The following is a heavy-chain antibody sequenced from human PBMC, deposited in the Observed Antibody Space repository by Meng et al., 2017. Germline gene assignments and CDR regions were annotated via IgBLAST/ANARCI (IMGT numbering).Heavy chain of an antibody. J-gene: IGHJ4*02. Sequence: QVQLTQSGAGLLKPSVSLSLTCAVYGGSFRGYYWSWIRQPPGKGLEWIGEINHSGSTNYNPSLKSRVTISVDTSKNQFSLKLSSVTAADTAVYYCARVPTYYYDSSGYYLFDYWGQGTLVTVSS. V-gene: IGHV4-34*01. CDR2: INHSGST. CDR1: GGSFRGYY. CDR3: ARVPTYYYDSSGYYLFDY. D-gene: IGHD3-22*01.